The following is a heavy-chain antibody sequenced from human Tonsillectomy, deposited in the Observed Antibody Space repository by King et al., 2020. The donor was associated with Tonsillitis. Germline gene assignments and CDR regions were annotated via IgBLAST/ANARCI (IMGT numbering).Heavy chain of an antibody. D-gene: IGHD2-2*01. CDR1: GFTFSSYE. V-gene: IGHV3-48*03. CDR2: ISSRGGTTI. Sequence: VQLVESGGGLVQPGGSLRLSCAASGFTFSSYEMTWVRQAPGKGLEWVSYISSRGGTTIFYVASVMGRFTISRDNAKKSRYLQMDGLTAEDTAIYYCARLYCSTTSCLLDYWGQGTQVTVSS. J-gene: IGHJ4*02. CDR3: ARLYCSTTSCLLDY.